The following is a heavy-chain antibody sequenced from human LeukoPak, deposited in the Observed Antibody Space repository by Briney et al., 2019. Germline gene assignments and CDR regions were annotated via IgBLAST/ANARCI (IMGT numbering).Heavy chain of an antibody. CDR2: IDKIGVGT. CDR1: GFTFSGFA. V-gene: IGHV3-23*01. Sequence: GGTLRLSCAASGFTFSGFAVSWIRQAPGKGLEWVSSIDKIGVGTYADSVRGRFTISRDNSKNTLFLQMNSLRAEDSAVYYCAKDYVVGSIDYWGQGTLVTVSS. J-gene: IGHJ4*02. CDR3: AKDYVVGSIDY. D-gene: IGHD2-21*01.